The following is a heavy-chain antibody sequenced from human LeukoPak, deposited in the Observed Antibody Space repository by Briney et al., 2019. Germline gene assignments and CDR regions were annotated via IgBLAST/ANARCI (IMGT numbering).Heavy chain of an antibody. J-gene: IGHJ6*03. CDR3: ARASSFPYSYGQGAYYSYYYMDV. CDR2: IYTSGST. V-gene: IGHV4-4*07. CDR1: GGSISSYH. Sequence: SETLSLTCTVSGGSISSYHWSWIRQPAGKGLEWIGRIYTSGSTNYNPSLKSRVTMSVDTSKNQFSLNLSSVTAADTAVYYCARASSFPYSYGQGAYYSYYYMDVWGKGTTVTVSS. D-gene: IGHD5-18*01.